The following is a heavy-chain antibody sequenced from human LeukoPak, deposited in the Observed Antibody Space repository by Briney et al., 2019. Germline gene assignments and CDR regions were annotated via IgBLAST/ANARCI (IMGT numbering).Heavy chain of an antibody. CDR3: ARGRTNYYDSSGFYPIYYYCGMDV. Sequence: SQTLSLTCAISGDSVSTNSAAWNWIRQSPSRGLEWLGRTYYRSKWYNDYAVSVKSRITIKSDTSKNQLSLQLNSVTPEDTAVYFCARGRTNYYDSSGFYPIYYYCGMDVWGQGTTVTVSS. V-gene: IGHV6-1*01. CDR2: TYYRSKWYN. CDR1: GDSVSTNSAA. D-gene: IGHD3-22*01. J-gene: IGHJ6*02.